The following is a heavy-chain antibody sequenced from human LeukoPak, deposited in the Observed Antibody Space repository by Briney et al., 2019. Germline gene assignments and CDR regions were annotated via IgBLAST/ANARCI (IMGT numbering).Heavy chain of an antibody. Sequence: GGSLRLSCAASGFTFDDYAMHWVRQAPGKGLEWVSGISWNSGSIGYADSVKGRFTISRDNAKNSLYLQMNSLRAEDTALYYCAKGLSHYYGMDVWGQGTTVTVSS. CDR1: GFTFDDYA. J-gene: IGHJ6*02. V-gene: IGHV3-9*01. CDR3: AKGLSHYYGMDV. CDR2: ISWNSGSI.